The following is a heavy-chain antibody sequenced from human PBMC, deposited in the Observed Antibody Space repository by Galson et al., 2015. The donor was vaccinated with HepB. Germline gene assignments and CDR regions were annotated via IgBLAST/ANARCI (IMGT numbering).Heavy chain of an antibody. CDR1: GFTFSSYS. D-gene: IGHD6-19*01. CDR2: ISSSSSYI. V-gene: IGHV3-21*01. J-gene: IGHJ3*02. Sequence: SLRLSCAASGFTFSSYSMNWVRQAPGKGLEWVSSISSSSSYIYYADSVKGRFTISRDNAKNSLYLQMNSLRAEDTAVYYCARTRGQWDAFDIWGQGTMVTVSS. CDR3: ARTRGQWDAFDI.